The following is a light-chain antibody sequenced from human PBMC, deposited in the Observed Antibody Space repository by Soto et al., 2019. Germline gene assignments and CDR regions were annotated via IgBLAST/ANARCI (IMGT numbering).Light chain of an antibody. CDR1: SSDVGGYNY. CDR3: SSYAGSNNLL. CDR2: EVS. Sequence: QYALTQPPSASGSPGQSVTISCTGTSSDVGGYNYVSWYQQHPGKAPKLMIYEVSERPSGVPDRFSGSKSGNTASLTVSGLQAEDEADYYCSSYAGSNNLLFGGGTKVTVL. V-gene: IGLV2-8*01. J-gene: IGLJ3*02.